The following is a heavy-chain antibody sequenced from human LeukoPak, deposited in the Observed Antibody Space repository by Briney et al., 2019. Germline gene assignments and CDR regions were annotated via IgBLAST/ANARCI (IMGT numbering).Heavy chain of an antibody. J-gene: IGHJ3*02. CDR1: GGSISSSNW. D-gene: IGHD2-21*01. CDR2: IYHSGST. Sequence: PSGTLSLTCAVSGGSISSSNWWSWVRPPPGKGLEWIGEIYHSGSTNYNPSLKSRVTISVDKSKNQFSLKLSSVTAADTAVYYCARDCHGSTRLWWCPGGFDIWGQGTMVTVSS. CDR3: ARDCHGSTRLWWCPGGFDI. V-gene: IGHV4-4*02.